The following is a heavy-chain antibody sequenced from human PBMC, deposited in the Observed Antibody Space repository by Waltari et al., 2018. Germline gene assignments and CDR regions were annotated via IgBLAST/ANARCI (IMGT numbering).Heavy chain of an antibody. CDR3: ARLGPAQSQRTIIGVPTYYYYGMDV. D-gene: IGHD3-3*01. V-gene: IGHV4-34*01. Sequence: QVQLQQWGAGLLKPSETLSLTCAVYGGSFSGYYWSWIRQPPGKGLAWIGEINHSGSTNYNPSLKSRVTISVDTSKNQFSLKLSSVTAADTAVYYCARLGPAQSQRTIIGVPTYYYYGMDVWGQGTTVTVSS. CDR1: GGSFSGYY. CDR2: INHSGST. J-gene: IGHJ6*02.